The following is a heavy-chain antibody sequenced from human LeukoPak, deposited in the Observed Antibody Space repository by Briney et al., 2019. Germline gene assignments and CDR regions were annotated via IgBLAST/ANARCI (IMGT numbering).Heavy chain of an antibody. V-gene: IGHV4-61*01. Sequence: SETLSLTCTVSGGSVSSGSYYWSWIRQPPGKGLEWIGYIYYSGSTNYNPSLKSRVTISVDTSKNQFSLKLSSVTAADTAVYYCARGITIFGVDYYGMDVWGQGTTVTVSS. J-gene: IGHJ6*02. CDR3: ARGITIFGVDYYGMDV. CDR1: GGSVSSGSYY. D-gene: IGHD3-3*01. CDR2: IYYSGST.